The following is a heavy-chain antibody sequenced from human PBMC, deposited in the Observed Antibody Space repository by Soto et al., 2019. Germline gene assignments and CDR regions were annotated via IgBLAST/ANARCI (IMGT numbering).Heavy chain of an antibody. CDR2: IYHNGRT. D-gene: IGHD1-26*01. CDR1: GYSITSGYY. J-gene: IGHJ4*02. CDR3: AGVEGGSAGASVVGY. V-gene: IGHV4-38-2*01. Sequence: SETLSLTCAVSGYSITSGYYWGWIRQPPGKGLEWIGSIYHNGRTYYNPSLKSRIIISVDTSKNQFSLKLTSVTAADTAVHYCAGVEGGSAGASVVGYWGQGTLVTVSS.